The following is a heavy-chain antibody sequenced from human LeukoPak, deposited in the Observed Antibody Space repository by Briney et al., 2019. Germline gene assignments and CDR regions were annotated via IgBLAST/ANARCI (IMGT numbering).Heavy chain of an antibody. CDR3: ARQISDSYSYSMDV. V-gene: IGHV4-39*01. CDR2: IYYSGTT. CDR1: GASISSSNYY. D-gene: IGHD3-10*01. J-gene: IGHJ6*03. Sequence: PSETLSLTCTVSGASISSSNYYWGWIRQPPGKGMEWIGTIYYSGTTYYNPSLESRVTTYEYTPKNHFSLTLRSVTAADTAVYYCARQISDSYSYSMDVWGKRTTVTASS.